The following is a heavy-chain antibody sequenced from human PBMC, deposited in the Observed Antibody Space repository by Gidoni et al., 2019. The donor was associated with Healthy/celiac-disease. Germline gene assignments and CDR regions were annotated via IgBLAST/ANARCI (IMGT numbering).Heavy chain of an antibody. CDR2: IWDDGSNK. Sequence: QVQLVESGGGVVQPGRSLRLSCAASGVTFSSHGMHWVRQAPGKGLEWGAVIWDDGSNKYYPDSVKGRFTISRDNSKNTLHLQMNSLRAEDTAVYYCARARGAGPDAFDIWGQGTMVTVSS. D-gene: IGHD3-10*01. V-gene: IGHV3-33*01. CDR1: GVTFSSHG. CDR3: ARARGAGPDAFDI. J-gene: IGHJ3*02.